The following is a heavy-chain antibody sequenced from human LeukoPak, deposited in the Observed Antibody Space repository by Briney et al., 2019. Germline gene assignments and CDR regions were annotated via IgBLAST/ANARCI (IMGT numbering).Heavy chain of an antibody. CDR2: IKQDGSEE. V-gene: IGHV3-7*01. CDR3: AKDSGSSWSPNY. D-gene: IGHD6-13*01. Sequence: GGSLRLSCAASGFTFSGYWMSWVRQAPGKGLEWVANIKQDGSEESVVDSVKGRFTVSRDNAKNSLYLQMNSLRAEDTAVYYCAKDSGSSWSPNYWGQGTLVTVSS. J-gene: IGHJ4*02. CDR1: GFTFSGYW.